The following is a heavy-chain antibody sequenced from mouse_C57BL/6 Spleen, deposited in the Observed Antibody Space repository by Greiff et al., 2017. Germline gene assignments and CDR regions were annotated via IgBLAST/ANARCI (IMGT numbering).Heavy chain of an antibody. J-gene: IGHJ4*01. CDR3: AREGYYGSSSMDY. Sequence: EVKVVESGGGLVKPGGSLKLSCAASGFTFSDYGMHWVRQAPEKGLEWVAYISSGSSTINYADTVKGRFTISRDNAKNTLFLQMTSLRSEDTAMYYCAREGYYGSSSMDYWGQGTSVTVSS. CDR2: ISSGSSTI. D-gene: IGHD1-1*01. V-gene: IGHV5-17*01. CDR1: GFTFSDYG.